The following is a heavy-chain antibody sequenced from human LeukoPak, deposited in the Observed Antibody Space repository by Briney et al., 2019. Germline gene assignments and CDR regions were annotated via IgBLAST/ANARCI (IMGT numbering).Heavy chain of an antibody. CDR3: ARDRGLVPAAIIAGWFDP. J-gene: IGHJ5*02. CDR1: GGSISSGSYY. CDR2: IYTSGST. D-gene: IGHD2-2*01. V-gene: IGHV4-61*02. Sequence: SETLSLTCTVSGGSISSGSYYWSWIRQPAGKGLEWIGRIYTSGSTNYNPSLKSRVTMSVDTSKNQFSLKLSSVTAADTAVYYCARDRGLVPAAIIAGWFDPWGQGTLVTVSS.